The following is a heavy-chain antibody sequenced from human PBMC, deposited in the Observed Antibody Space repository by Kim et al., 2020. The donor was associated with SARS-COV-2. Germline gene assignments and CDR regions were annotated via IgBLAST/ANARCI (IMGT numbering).Heavy chain of an antibody. Sequence: KFQGRVNITRDTSASTAYMELSSLRSEDTAVYYCARGNTMVRGVIRAFDIWGQGTMVTVSS. J-gene: IGHJ3*02. CDR3: ARGNTMVRGVIRAFDI. D-gene: IGHD3-10*01. V-gene: IGHV1-3*01.